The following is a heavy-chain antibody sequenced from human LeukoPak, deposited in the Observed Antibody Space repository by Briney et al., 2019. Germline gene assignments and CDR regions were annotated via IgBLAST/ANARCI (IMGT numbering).Heavy chain of an antibody. V-gene: IGHV1-2*02. Sequence: ASVKVSCKASGYTFTGYYMHWVRQAPGQGLEWMGWINPNSGGTNYAQKFQGRVTMTRDTSISTAYMELSRLRSDDTAVYYCAKDAPYYYDSSGYGGAFDIWGQGTMVTVSS. CDR1: GYTFTGYY. CDR3: AKDAPYYYDSSGYGGAFDI. D-gene: IGHD3-22*01. J-gene: IGHJ3*02. CDR2: INPNSGGT.